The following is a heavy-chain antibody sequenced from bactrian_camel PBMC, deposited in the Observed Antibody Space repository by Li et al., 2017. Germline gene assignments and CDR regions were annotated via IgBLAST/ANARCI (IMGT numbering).Heavy chain of an antibody. CDR3: VRDWGYADRWYVALGY. Sequence: VQLVESGGDLVRPGGSLRLSCAASGFTFSDYTMTWVRQAPGKGLEWVSAMPGSGVAYYAESAKGRFTLSRDNAKNTVYLQMNSLKPEDTAVYYCVRDWGYADRWYVALGYWTQGTQVTVS. CDR1: GFTFSDYT. J-gene: IGHJ6*01. CDR2: MPGSGVA. D-gene: IGHD6*01. V-gene: IGHV3-1*01.